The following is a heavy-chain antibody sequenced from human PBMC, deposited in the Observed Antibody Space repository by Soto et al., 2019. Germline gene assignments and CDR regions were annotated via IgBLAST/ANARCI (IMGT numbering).Heavy chain of an antibody. D-gene: IGHD3-10*01. Sequence: QVHLVQSGAEVKKPGASVKVSCKGSGYTFTRYGITWVRQAPGQGLEWMGWTSAHNGNTDYAQKLQGRVTVTRDTSTSTAYMELRSLRSDDTAVYYCARGRYGAYWGQGALVTVSS. CDR1: GYTFTRYG. CDR2: TSAHNGNT. V-gene: IGHV1-18*01. J-gene: IGHJ4*02. CDR3: ARGRYGAY.